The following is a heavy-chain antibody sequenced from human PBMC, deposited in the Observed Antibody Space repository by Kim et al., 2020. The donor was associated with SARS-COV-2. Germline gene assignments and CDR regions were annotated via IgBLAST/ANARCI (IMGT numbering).Heavy chain of an antibody. J-gene: IGHJ6*03. Sequence: LKSRVTISVGTSKNQFSRKLSSVTAADTAVYYCAREGTMVRGVNYYYMDVWGKGTTVTVSS. D-gene: IGHD3-10*01. CDR3: AREGTMVRGVNYYYMDV. V-gene: IGHV4-31*02.